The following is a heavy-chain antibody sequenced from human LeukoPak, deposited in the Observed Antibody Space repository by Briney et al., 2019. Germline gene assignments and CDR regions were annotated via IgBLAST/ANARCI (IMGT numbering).Heavy chain of an antibody. CDR2: IYYSGST. CDR3: ARDLGSSSWYD. Sequence: SETLSLTCAVSGDSFSGTNWWSWVRQPPGKGLEWIGGIYYSGSTYYNPSLKSRVTISGDTSKNQFSLKLTSVTAADTAVYYCARDLGSSSWYDWGRGTLVTVSS. D-gene: IGHD6-13*01. V-gene: IGHV4-4*02. CDR1: GDSFSGTNW. J-gene: IGHJ4*02.